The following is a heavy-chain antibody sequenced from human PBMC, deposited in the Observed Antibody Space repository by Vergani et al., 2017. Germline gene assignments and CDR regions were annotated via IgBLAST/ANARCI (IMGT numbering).Heavy chain of an antibody. CDR3: ARGRGSSSFNWFDP. CDR2: ISYDGSNK. D-gene: IGHD6-13*01. Sequence: QVQLVESGGGVVQPGRSLRLSCAASGFTFSSYGMHWVRQAPGKGLEWVAVISYDGSNKYYADSVKGRFTISRDNSKNTLYLQMNSLRAEDTAVYYCARGRGSSSFNWFDPWGQGTLVTVSS. CDR1: GFTFSSYG. V-gene: IGHV3-30*03. J-gene: IGHJ5*02.